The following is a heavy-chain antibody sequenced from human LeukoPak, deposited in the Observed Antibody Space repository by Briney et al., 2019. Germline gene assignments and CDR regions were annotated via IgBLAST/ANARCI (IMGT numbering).Heavy chain of an antibody. D-gene: IGHD4/OR15-4a*01. Sequence: GGSLRLSCAASGFTFSDYYMGWIRQAPGKGLEWVSYISNRGNNIYYADSVKGRFTISRDNAKNSLYLQMNSLRAEDTAVYYCARDTLGEGEDANYAVYYFDYWGQGTPVTVSS. V-gene: IGHV3-11*04. CDR2: ISNRGNNI. CDR3: ARDTLGEGEDANYAVYYFDY. CDR1: GFTFSDYY. J-gene: IGHJ4*02.